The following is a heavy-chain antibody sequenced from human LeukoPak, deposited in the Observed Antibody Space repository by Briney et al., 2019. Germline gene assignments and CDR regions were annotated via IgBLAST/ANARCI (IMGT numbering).Heavy chain of an antibody. CDR2: IYYSGST. J-gene: IGHJ4*02. Sequence: RASETLSLTCTVSGGSISSSSYYWGWIRQPTGKGLEWIGSIYYSGSTYYNPSLKSRVTISVDTSKNQFSLKLSSVTAADTAVYYCARLTAPFNYYDSSGYYSYYFDYWGQGTLVTVSS. D-gene: IGHD3-22*01. CDR3: ARLTAPFNYYDSSGYYSYYFDY. CDR1: GGSISSSSYY. V-gene: IGHV4-39*01.